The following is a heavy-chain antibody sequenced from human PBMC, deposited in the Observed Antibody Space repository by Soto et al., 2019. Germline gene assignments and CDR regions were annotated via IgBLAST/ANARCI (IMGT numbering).Heavy chain of an antibody. CDR2: ISAYNGNT. CDR1: GYTFTSYG. CDR3: ARDRGNGVIAVAGDFDY. D-gene: IGHD6-19*01. V-gene: IGHV1-18*01. Sequence: QVQLVQAGAEVKKPGASVKVSCKASGYTFTSYGISWLRQAPGQGLEWMGWISAYNGNTNYAQKLQGRVTMTTDTSARPAYMELRSLRSDDTAVYYCARDRGNGVIAVAGDFDYWGQGTLVTVSS. J-gene: IGHJ4*02.